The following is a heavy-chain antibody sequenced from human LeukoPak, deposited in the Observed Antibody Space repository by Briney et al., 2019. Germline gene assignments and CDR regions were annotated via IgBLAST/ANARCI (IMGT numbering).Heavy chain of an antibody. D-gene: IGHD1-26*01. CDR3: ARSYRDPNFDY. CDR2: GHHSERS. V-gene: IGHV4-59*02. CDR1: GDSVSSTY. Sequence: SETLSLTCSVSGDSVSSTYWSWVRQPPGKGLEWIAYGHHSERSNYNPSLKSRVTISVDTSKNQFSLKLSSVTAADTAVYYCARSYRDPNFDYWGQGTLVTVSS. J-gene: IGHJ4*02.